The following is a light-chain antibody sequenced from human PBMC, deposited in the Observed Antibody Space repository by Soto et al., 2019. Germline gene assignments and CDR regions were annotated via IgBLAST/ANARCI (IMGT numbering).Light chain of an antibody. CDR3: QQYNNWPPWT. V-gene: IGKV3D-15*01. CDR1: QSVNRN. Sequence: EIVMTQSPATLSVSPGERATLSCRASQSVNRNLAWYQQKPGQAPRPLIYGASTRATGIPARFSGSGSGTEFTLTISSLQSEDFAVYYCQQYNNWPPWTFGQGTKVEIK. CDR2: GAS. J-gene: IGKJ1*01.